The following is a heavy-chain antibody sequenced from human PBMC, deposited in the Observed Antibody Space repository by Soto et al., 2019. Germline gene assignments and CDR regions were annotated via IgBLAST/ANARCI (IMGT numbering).Heavy chain of an antibody. CDR2: MNPNSGTT. D-gene: IGHD2-15*01. Sequence: QVQLVQSGAEVKKPGASVKVSCKASGYTFTSYDFNWVRQATGQGLEWLGWMNPNSGTTGYAQRFQGRVTMTRNTXXSTAYMELSSLRSEDTAMYYCARVACTGGRCSYDYWGQGTLVTVSS. J-gene: IGHJ4*02. CDR1: GYTFTSYD. V-gene: IGHV1-8*01. CDR3: ARVACTGGRCSYDY.